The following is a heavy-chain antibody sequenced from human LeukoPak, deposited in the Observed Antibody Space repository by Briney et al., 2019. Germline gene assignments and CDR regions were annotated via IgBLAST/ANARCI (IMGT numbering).Heavy chain of an antibody. V-gene: IGHV1-18*01. Sequence: ASVKVSCKASGYTFTSYGISWVRQAPGQGLEWMGWISAYNGNTNYAQKLQGRVTMTTDTSTSTAYMELRSLRSDDTTVYYCARLNVAYYYFDYWGQGTLVTVSS. J-gene: IGHJ4*02. CDR3: ARLNVAYYYFDY. CDR1: GYTFTSYG. D-gene: IGHD2-21*01. CDR2: ISAYNGNT.